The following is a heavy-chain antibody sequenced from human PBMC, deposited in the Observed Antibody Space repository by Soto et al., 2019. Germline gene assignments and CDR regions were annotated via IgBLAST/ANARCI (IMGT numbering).Heavy chain of an antibody. J-gene: IGHJ5*02. D-gene: IGHD6-13*01. Sequence: PSETLSLTCTVSGGSISSYYWSWIRQPPGKGLEWIGYIYYSGSTNYNPSLKSRVTISVDTSRNQFSLKLSSVTAADTAVYYCARAGSYNSSSWYGEGNWFDPWGQGTLVTVSS. CDR3: ARAGSYNSSSWYGEGNWFDP. CDR2: IYYSGST. V-gene: IGHV4-59*01. CDR1: GGSISSYY.